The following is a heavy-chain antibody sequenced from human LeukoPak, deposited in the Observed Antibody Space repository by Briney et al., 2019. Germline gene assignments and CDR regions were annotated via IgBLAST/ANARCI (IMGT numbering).Heavy chain of an antibody. CDR2: IYHSGST. CDR3: ARGRGAAAGKYFQH. J-gene: IGHJ1*01. Sequence: SETLSLTCAVSGGSISSGGYSWSWIRQPPGKGLEWIGYIYHSGSTYYNPSLKSRVTISVDRSKNQFSLKLSSVTAADTAVYYCARGRGAAAGKYFQHWGQGTLVTVSS. CDR1: GGSISSGGYS. V-gene: IGHV4-30-2*01. D-gene: IGHD6-13*01.